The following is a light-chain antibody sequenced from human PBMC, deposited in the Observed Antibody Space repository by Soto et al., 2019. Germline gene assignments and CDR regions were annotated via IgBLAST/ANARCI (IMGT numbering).Light chain of an antibody. Sequence: EIVLTQSPGPLSVSPGERATLSCRASQSVSSKLAWYQQKPGQAPRLLVYGASTGATGIPARFSGSGSETEFTLSISSLQSEDFAVYYCQQYNNWPGTFGQGTKVDIK. CDR3: QQYNNWPGT. J-gene: IGKJ1*01. V-gene: IGKV3-15*01. CDR2: GAS. CDR1: QSVSSK.